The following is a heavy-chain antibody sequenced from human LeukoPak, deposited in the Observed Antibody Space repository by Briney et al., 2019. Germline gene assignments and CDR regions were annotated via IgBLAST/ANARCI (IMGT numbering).Heavy chain of an antibody. CDR2: IYSGGGT. J-gene: IGHJ4*02. CDR1: GFTVSTNY. V-gene: IGHV3-66*01. CDR3: ARGFRSVTTWGYFDY. Sequence: GGSLRLSCAASGFTVSTNYMSWVRQAPGKGLEWVSLIYSGGGTYYADSVRGRFTISRDNSRNTLSLQMNSLRVDDTAVYYCARGFRSVTTWGYFDYWGQGALVTVSS. D-gene: IGHD4-17*01.